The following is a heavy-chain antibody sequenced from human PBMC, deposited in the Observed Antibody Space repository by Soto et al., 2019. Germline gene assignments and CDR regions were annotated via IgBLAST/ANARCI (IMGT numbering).Heavy chain of an antibody. V-gene: IGHV4-30-2*01. D-gene: IGHD6-13*01. CDR3: AREGIIAAAGTFDD. CDR1: GGSISSGGYS. J-gene: IGHJ4*02. Sequence: SETLSLTCAVSGGSISSGGYSWSWIRQPPGKGLEWIGYIYHSGSTYYNPSLKSRVTISVDKSKNQFSLKLSSVTAADTAVYYCAREGIIAAAGTFDDWGQGTLVTVSS. CDR2: IYHSGST.